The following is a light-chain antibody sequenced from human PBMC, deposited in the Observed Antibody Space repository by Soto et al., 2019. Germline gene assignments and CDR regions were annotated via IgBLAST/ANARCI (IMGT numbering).Light chain of an antibody. Sequence: ELVMTQSPATLSVSPGERATLSCRASQSVSSSFLAWYQQKPGQAPRLLIYGASSRATGIPDRFSGSGSGTDFTLTISRLEPEDFAVYYCQQYGSSPVTFGGGTKVDIK. J-gene: IGKJ4*01. CDR1: QSVSSSF. CDR3: QQYGSSPVT. V-gene: IGKV3-20*01. CDR2: GAS.